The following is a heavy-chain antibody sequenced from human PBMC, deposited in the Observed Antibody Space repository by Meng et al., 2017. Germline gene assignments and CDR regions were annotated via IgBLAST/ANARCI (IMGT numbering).Heavy chain of an antibody. CDR3: ARGRGYSSSSEGY. D-gene: IGHD6-6*01. V-gene: IGHV4-34*01. J-gene: IGHJ4*02. Sequence: SETLSLTCAVYDGSPSGYYWSWIRQPPGKGLEWIGEINHSGSTNYNPSLKSRVTIPVDTSKNQFPLKLSSVTAADTAVYYCARGRGYSSSSEGYWGQGTLVTVSS. CDR1: DGSPSGYY. CDR2: INHSGST.